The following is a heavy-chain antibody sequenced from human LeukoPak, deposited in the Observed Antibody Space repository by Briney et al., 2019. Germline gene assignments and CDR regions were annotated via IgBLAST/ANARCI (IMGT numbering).Heavy chain of an antibody. CDR3: ARVPSHGPYYYDY. CDR2: INHSGST. V-gene: IGHV4-34*01. J-gene: IGHJ4*02. CDR1: GGSFSGYY. Sequence: SETLSLTCAVYGGSFSGYYWRWIRQPPGKGLEWIGEINHSGSTNYNPSLKSRVTISVDTSKNQFSLKLSSVTAADTAVYYCARVPSHGPYYYDYWGQGTLVTVSS.